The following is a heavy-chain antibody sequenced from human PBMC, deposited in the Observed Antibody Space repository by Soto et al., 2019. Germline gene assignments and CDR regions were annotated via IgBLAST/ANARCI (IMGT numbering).Heavy chain of an antibody. CDR3: ARPEGDLLDYGGNPNAFDI. D-gene: IGHD4-17*01. CDR1: GGSISSSSYY. V-gene: IGHV4-39*01. J-gene: IGHJ3*02. Sequence: ETLSLTCTVSGGSISSSSYYWGWIRQPPGKGLEWIGSIYYSGSTYYNPSLKSRVTISVDTSKNQFSLKLSSVTAADTAVYYRARPEGDLLDYGGNPNAFDIWGQGTMATVSS. CDR2: IYYSGST.